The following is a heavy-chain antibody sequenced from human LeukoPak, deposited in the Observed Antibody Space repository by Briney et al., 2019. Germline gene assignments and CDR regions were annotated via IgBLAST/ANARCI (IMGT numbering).Heavy chain of an antibody. CDR3: APMECGGDCYQDDAFDI. Sequence: GGSLRLSCAASGFTFSSYGMHWVRQAPGKGLEWVAVISYDGSNKYYADSVKGRFTISRDNAKNSLYLQMNSLRAEDTAVYYCAPMECGGDCYQDDAFDIWGQGTMVTVSS. V-gene: IGHV3-30*03. D-gene: IGHD2-21*02. J-gene: IGHJ3*02. CDR1: GFTFSSYG. CDR2: ISYDGSNK.